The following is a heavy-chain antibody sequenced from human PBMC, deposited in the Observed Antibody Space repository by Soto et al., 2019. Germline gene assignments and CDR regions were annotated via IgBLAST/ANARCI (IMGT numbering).Heavy chain of an antibody. Sequence: GESLKISCAASGFTFSSYWMHWVRQAPGKGLVWVSRINSDGSSTSYADSVKGRFTISRDNAKNTRYLQMNSLRAEDTAVYYCARGMGDGYYYYYYYMDVWGKGTTVTVSS. V-gene: IGHV3-74*01. CDR3: ARGMGDGYYYYYYYMDV. J-gene: IGHJ6*03. CDR2: INSDGSST. D-gene: IGHD2-21*01. CDR1: GFTFSSYW.